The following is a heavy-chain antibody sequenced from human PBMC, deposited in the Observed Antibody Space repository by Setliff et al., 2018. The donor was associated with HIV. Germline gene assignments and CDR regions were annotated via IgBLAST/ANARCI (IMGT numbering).Heavy chain of an antibody. V-gene: IGHV4-59*08. D-gene: IGHD3-22*01. J-gene: IGHJ6*03. Sequence: SETLSLTCTVSGGSISSYYWTWLRQFPGKGLEWIGFIFYTGSTTYNPSLDSRVTISVDTSKNQFSLKLTSVTAADTAVYYCARHAPYDSSAYEVWYYYMDVWGKGTTVTVSS. CDR1: GGSISSYY. CDR2: IFYTGST. CDR3: ARHAPYDSSAYEVWYYYMDV.